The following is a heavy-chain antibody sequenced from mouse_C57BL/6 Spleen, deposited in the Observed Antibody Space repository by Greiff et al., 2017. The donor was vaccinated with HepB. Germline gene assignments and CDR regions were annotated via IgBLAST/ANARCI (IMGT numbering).Heavy chain of an antibody. D-gene: IGHD1-1*01. CDR3: AREEGYYGSSPYWYFDV. CDR2: IYPGSGST. J-gene: IGHJ1*03. Sequence: QVQLQQPGAELVKPGASVKMSCKASGYTFTSYWITWVKQRPGQGLEWIGDIYPGSGSTNYNEKFKSKATLTVDTSSSTAYMQLSSLTSEDSAVYYCAREEGYYGSSPYWYFDVWGTGTTVTVSS. V-gene: IGHV1-55*01. CDR1: GYTFTSYW.